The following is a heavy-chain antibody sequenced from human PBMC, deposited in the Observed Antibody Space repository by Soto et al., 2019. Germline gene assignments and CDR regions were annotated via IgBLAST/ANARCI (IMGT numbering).Heavy chain of an antibody. V-gene: IGHV3-7*01. J-gene: IGHJ3*02. CDR3: ARWSTWYNEAFDI. CDR2: IKQDGREK. D-gene: IGHD6-13*01. Sequence: EVQLVESGGGLVQPGGSLRLSCAASGFTFSSYWLSWVRQAPGKGLEWVASIKQDGREKYYVDSVKGRFTISRDNAKNSRYLQMNSLRAEDTAVYYCARWSTWYNEAFDIWGQGTMVTVSS. CDR1: GFTFSSYW.